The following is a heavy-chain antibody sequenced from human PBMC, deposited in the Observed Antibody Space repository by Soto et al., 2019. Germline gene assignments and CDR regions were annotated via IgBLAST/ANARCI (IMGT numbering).Heavy chain of an antibody. CDR1: GGTFSSYA. J-gene: IGHJ4*02. V-gene: IGHV1-69*12. CDR3: ASHYDSSGYYYRGLDY. D-gene: IGHD3-22*01. Sequence: QVQLVQSGAEVKKPGSSVKVSCKASGGTFSSYAISWVRQAPGQGLEWMGGIIPIFGTADYAQRFQGRVTITADECTSTGNMELSSLRSEDTAVYYCASHYDSSGYYYRGLDYWGQGTLFTVSS. CDR2: IIPIFGTA.